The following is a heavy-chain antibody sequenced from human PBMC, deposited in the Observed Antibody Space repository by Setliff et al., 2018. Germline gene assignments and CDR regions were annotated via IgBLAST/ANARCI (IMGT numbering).Heavy chain of an antibody. Sequence: GGSLRLSCAASGFTFGDFAMTWVRQAPGKGLEWVGRIKSKTDGGTTDYAAPVKGRFTISRDDSKNTLYLQMNSLRAEDTAVYYCASYGSYSSSWYGAYYFDYWGQGTLVTV. V-gene: IGHV3-15*01. CDR3: ASYGSYSSSWYGAYYFDY. CDR2: IKSKTDGGTT. CDR1: GFTFGDFA. J-gene: IGHJ4*02. D-gene: IGHD6-13*01.